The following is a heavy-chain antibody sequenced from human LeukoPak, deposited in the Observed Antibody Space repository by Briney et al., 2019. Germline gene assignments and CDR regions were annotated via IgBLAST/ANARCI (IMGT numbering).Heavy chain of an antibody. V-gene: IGHV4-59*01. CDR3: ARVVGYTGHDY. CDR2: IYYSGST. Sequence: SETLSLTCTVSGGSISSYHWSWIRQPPGKGLEWIGYIYYSGSTNYNPSLKSRVTISVDTSKNQFSLKLSSVTAADTAVYYCARVVGYTGHDYWGQGTLVTVSS. J-gene: IGHJ4*02. CDR1: GGSISSYH. D-gene: IGHD2-15*01.